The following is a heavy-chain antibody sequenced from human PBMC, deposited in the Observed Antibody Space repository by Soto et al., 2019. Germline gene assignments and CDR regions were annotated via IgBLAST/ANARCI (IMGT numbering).Heavy chain of an antibody. CDR2: IGTDSNT. CDR3: VRKNPGTRPFDY. V-gene: IGHV3-23*01. Sequence: AGGSLRLSCAASGFTFDTYAMNWVRQAPGKGLAWVSAIGTDSNTYYADSVKGRFTISRDNSRTTLYLQMNSLRGEDTALYYCVRKNPGTRPFDYWGQGTLVTVSS. CDR1: GFTFDTYA. J-gene: IGHJ4*01.